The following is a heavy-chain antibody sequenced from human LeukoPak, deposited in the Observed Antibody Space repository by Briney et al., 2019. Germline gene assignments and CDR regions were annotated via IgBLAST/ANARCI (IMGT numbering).Heavy chain of an antibody. CDR3: ARPDGRGWDALDY. Sequence: SETLSLTCTVSGGSISSYYWNWIRQSPGKGLEWIGYIYYSGSTKYNPSLESRVTISVDTSKNQFSLKLRSVTAADTAVYYCARPDGRGWDALDYWGQGTLVTVSS. J-gene: IGHJ4*02. CDR2: IYYSGST. D-gene: IGHD6-19*01. V-gene: IGHV4-59*01. CDR1: GGSISSYY.